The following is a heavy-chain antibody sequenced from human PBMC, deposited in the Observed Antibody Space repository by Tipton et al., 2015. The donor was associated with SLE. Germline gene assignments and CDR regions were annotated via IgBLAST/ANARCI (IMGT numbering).Heavy chain of an antibody. D-gene: IGHD3-3*01. Sequence: TLSLTCTVSGGSISRYYWSWIRQPPGKGLEWIGYIYYSGSTYYNPSLKSRVTISVDTSKNQFSLKLSSVTAADTAVYYCASHFTIFGVVIEDWGQGTLVTVSS. CDR2: IYYSGST. V-gene: IGHV4-59*08. CDR1: GGSISRYY. CDR3: ASHFTIFGVVIED. J-gene: IGHJ4*02.